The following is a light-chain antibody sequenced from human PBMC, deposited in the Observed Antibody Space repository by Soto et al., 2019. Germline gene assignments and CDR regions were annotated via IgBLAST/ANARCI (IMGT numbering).Light chain of an antibody. CDR3: CLYVGATTYV. V-gene: IGLV2-23*01. J-gene: IGLJ1*01. Sequence: QSVLPQPASVSGSPGQSIPISCTGASGYVGTYSLVSWYQQHPGKAPKVGIYEGHKRPSGVSDRFSGSTSVNTASLTISGLQTDDEADYYCCLYVGATTYVFGTGTKLTVL. CDR1: SGYVGTYSL. CDR2: EGH.